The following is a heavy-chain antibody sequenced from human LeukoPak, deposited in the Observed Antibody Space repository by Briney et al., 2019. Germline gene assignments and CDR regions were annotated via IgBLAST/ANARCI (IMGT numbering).Heavy chain of an antibody. V-gene: IGHV4-39*01. CDR3: ASNPTTMPTTAFDI. Sequence: SETLSLTCTDSGGSISSSSYYWGWIRQPPGKGLEWIGSIYYSGSTYYNPSLKSRVTISVDTSKNQFSLKLSSVTAADTAVYYCASNPTTMPTTAFDIWGQGTMVTVSS. D-gene: IGHD2-2*01. CDR1: GGSISSSSYY. CDR2: IYYSGST. J-gene: IGHJ3*02.